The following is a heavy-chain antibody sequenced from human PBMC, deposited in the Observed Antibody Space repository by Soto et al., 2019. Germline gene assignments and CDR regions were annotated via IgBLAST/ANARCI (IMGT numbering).Heavy chain of an antibody. CDR3: AQDGEVLGSLYYFDY. J-gene: IGHJ4*02. Sequence: QVQLVESGGGVVQPGRSLRLSCTASGFTFRSYGMHWVRQAPGKGLEWVAVIWYDGSNKYYADSVKGRFTISRDNSKNTLYRQMNSLRAEDTAMYFCAQDGEVLGSLYYFDYWGQGTLVAVSS. CDR2: IWYDGSNK. CDR1: GFTFRSYG. D-gene: IGHD3-10*01. V-gene: IGHV3-33*06.